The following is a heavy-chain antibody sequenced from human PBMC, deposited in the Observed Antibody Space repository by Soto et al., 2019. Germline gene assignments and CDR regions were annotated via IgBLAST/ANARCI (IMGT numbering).Heavy chain of an antibody. CDR3: ARDDYGIYPY. CDR2: IDPKNGGP. Sequence: QVQLVQSGTEVKKPGASVKVSCKASGYTVTDYYIHWVRQAPGQGLEWMGWIDPKNGGPIYAQKFHDRVTMTRDTSISTAYMDLSRLTSDDTALYYCARDDYGIYPYWGQGTLVTVSS. V-gene: IGHV1-2*02. J-gene: IGHJ4*02. CDR1: GYTVTDYY. D-gene: IGHD1-26*01.